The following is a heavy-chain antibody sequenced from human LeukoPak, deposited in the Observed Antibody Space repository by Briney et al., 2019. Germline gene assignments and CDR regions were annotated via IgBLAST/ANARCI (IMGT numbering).Heavy chain of an antibody. V-gene: IGHV4-59*01. CDR1: GGSISSYY. CDR2: IYYSGST. CDR3: ARTRYGPFDY. D-gene: IGHD5-18*01. J-gene: IGHJ4*02. Sequence: LSETLSLTCTVSGGSISSYYWSWIRQPPGKGLEWIGCIYYSGSTNYNPSLKSRVTISVDTSKNQFSLKLSSVTAADTAVYYCARTRYGPFDYWGQGTLVTVSS.